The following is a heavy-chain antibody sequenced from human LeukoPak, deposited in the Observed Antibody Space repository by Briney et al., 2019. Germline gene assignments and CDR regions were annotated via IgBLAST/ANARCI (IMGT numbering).Heavy chain of an antibody. CDR2: ISYDGSNK. V-gene: IGHV3-30-3*01. CDR1: GFTFSSYA. Sequence: PGRSLRLSCAASGFTFSSYAMHWVRQASGKGLEWVAVISYDGSNKYYAVSVKGRFTISGDNYKNTLYLQMNSLRAEDTAVYYCARVLNGRDYVWGSYQYWGQGTLVTVSS. CDR3: ARVLNGRDYVWGSYQY. D-gene: IGHD3-16*01. J-gene: IGHJ4*02.